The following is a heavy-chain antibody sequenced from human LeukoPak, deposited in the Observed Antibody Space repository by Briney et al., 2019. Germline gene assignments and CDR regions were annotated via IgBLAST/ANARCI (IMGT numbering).Heavy chain of an antibody. CDR3: AKDVSYYDFWSGYFFDY. D-gene: IGHD3-3*01. CDR1: ELSFSSYV. Sequence: GGSLRLSCAASELSFSSYVMNWVRQAPGKGLEWVAFIRYDGTLTYYADSVKGRFTITRDNSKNTLYLQMNSLRAEDTAVYYCAKDVSYYDFWSGYFFDYWGQGTLVTVSS. V-gene: IGHV3-30*02. CDR2: IRYDGTLT. J-gene: IGHJ4*02.